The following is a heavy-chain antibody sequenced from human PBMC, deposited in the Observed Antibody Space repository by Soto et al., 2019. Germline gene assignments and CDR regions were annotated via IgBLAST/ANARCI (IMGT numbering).Heavy chain of an antibody. CDR3: AAVRTYCGGGCYVD. D-gene: IGHD2-21*02. J-gene: IGHJ4*02. CDR1: GFTFSSSA. CDR2: IVVGSGNT. Sequence: QMQLVQSGPEVKKPGTSVKVSCKASGFTFSSSAVQWVRQARGQRLEWIGWIVVGSGNTNYAQKFRARVTIARDMSTSTGYMELSSLRSEDTAVYYCAAVRTYCGGGCYVDWGQGTLVTVSS. V-gene: IGHV1-58*01.